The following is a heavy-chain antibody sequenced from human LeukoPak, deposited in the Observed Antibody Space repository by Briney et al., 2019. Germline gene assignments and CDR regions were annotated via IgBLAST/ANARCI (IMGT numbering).Heavy chain of an antibody. CDR2: IKQDGSEK. CDR1: GFTFSSYW. D-gene: IGHD3-3*01. V-gene: IGHV3-7*01. CDR3: ARGAAYDFWSGPETMAFDI. Sequence: WGSLRLSCAASGFTFSSYWMSWVRQAPGKGLEWVANIKQDGSEKYYVDSVKGRFTISRDNAKNSLYLQMNSLRAEDTAVYYCARGAAYDFWSGPETMAFDIWGQGTKVTVSS. J-gene: IGHJ3*02.